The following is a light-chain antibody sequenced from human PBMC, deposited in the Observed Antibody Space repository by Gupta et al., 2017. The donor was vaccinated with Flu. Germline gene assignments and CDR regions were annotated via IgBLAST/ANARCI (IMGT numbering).Light chain of an antibody. Sequence: SSVLTPPSSVSVAPGQTARITCGGDHIENKNVYWYQQKPGQAPVLLIYDDSDRPSGIPERFSGSNSENTATMTIXRXEAGDEXDYYCQVWDSSSDNYVFGTGTKVTVL. CDR2: DDS. J-gene: IGLJ1*01. CDR1: HIENKN. CDR3: QVWDSSSDNYV. V-gene: IGLV3-21*02.